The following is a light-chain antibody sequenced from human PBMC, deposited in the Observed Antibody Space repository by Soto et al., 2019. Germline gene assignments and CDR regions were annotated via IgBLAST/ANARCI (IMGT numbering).Light chain of an antibody. J-gene: IGKJ1*01. CDR2: DAS. Sequence: DIQMTQSPSSLSASVGDRVTITCHASQDISNYLNWYQQKPGKAPKLLIYDASNLETGVPSRFSGSGSGTDFTFTISSLQPEDIATYYCQQYDNLRRTFGQGTKVEIK. CDR1: QDISNY. V-gene: IGKV1-33*01. CDR3: QQYDNLRRT.